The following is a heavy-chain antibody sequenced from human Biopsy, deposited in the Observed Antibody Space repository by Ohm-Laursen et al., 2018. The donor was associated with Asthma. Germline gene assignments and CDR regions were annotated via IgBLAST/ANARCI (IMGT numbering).Heavy chain of an antibody. CDR1: GDPFSNYA. CDR2: LIPVLGTP. V-gene: IGHV1-69*13. J-gene: IGHJ6*02. CDR3: ARGYSGSDRIVYYYSGLEV. Sequence: SVKVSCKASGDPFSNYAISWVRQAPGQGLEWMGGLIPVLGTPDHAQMFEGRVTITADESTNTAYMELSSLSSEDTAVYYCARGYSGSDRIVYYYSGLEVWGQGTTVAVSS. D-gene: IGHD5-12*01.